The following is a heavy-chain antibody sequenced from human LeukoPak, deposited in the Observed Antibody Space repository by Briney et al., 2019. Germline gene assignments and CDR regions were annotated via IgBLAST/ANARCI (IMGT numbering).Heavy chain of an antibody. CDR1: GFTFSNYA. J-gene: IGHJ4*02. CDR3: AKRNPHTSGWYEY. CDR2: ITGSGDTT. V-gene: IGHV3-23*01. D-gene: IGHD6-19*01. Sequence: GGSLRLSCVASGFTFSNYAMTWVRQAPGKGLEWVSAITGSGDTTYYADSVKGRFTISRDNSKNTLYLLMNSLRVGDTAVYFCAKRNPHTSGWYEYWGQGTLVTVAS.